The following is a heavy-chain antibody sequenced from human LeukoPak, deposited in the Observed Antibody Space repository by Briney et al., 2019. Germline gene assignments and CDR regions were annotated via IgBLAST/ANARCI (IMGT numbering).Heavy chain of an antibody. CDR3: AREQLVRGVIIFDY. CDR1: GFTFSSYW. V-gene: IGHV3-7*01. Sequence: GGSLRLSCAASGFTFSSYWMSWVRQAPGKGLEWVANIKQDGSEKYYVDSVKGRFTISRDNAKNSLYLQMNSLRAEDTAVYYCAREQLVRGVIIFDYWGQGTLVTVSS. J-gene: IGHJ4*02. D-gene: IGHD3-10*01. CDR2: IKQDGSEK.